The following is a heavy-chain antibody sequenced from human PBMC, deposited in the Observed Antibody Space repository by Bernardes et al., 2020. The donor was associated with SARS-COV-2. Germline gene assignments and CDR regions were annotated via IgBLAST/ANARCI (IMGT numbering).Heavy chain of an antibody. CDR2: MYSGGST. CDR1: GLTVSDNY. CDR3: ASVMATWDRGLFSNTYYFYGMDV. V-gene: IGHV3-66*01. Sequence: GGSLRLSCAASGLTVSDNYMTWVRQAPGKGLEWVALMYSGGSTYFSDSVEGSFTVSTDNSKNTLFLQMNRLRAEETAVYYCASVMATWDRGLFSNTYYFYGMDVWGQGTTVTVSS. J-gene: IGHJ6*02. D-gene: IGHD3-10*01.